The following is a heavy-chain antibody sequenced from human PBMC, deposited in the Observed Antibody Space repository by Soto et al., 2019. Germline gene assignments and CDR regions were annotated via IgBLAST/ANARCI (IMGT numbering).Heavy chain of an antibody. V-gene: IGHV3-64*01. CDR1: VFTFSSYD. CDR2: ISSNGGTT. CDR3: VRRVSGNYDY. Sequence: EVQLAESGGGMVQPGGSLRLSFVASVFTFSSYDMHWVRQAPGKGLEYVSSISSNGGTTYYGNSVKGRFTISRDNSKNTLYLQMGSLRAEDMAVYYCVRRVSGNYDYWGQGTLVTVSS. J-gene: IGHJ4*02. D-gene: IGHD1-7*01.